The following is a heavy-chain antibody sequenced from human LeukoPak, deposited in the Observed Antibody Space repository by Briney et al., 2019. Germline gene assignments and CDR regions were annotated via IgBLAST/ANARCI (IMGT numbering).Heavy chain of an antibody. J-gene: IGHJ3*02. CDR2: INPSGGST. D-gene: IGHD3-16*01. Sequence: ASVKVSCKASGYTFTSYYMHWVRQAPGQGLEWMGIINPSGGSTSYAQKFQGRVTMTRDTSTSTVHMELSSLRSEDTAVYYCARDFAITFGGLGAFDIWGQGTMVTVSS. CDR1: GYTFTSYY. V-gene: IGHV1-46*01. CDR3: ARDFAITFGGLGAFDI.